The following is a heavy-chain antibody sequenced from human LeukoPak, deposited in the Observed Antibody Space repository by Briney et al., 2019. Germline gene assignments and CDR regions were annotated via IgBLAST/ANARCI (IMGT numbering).Heavy chain of an antibody. V-gene: IGHV1-8*01. D-gene: IGHD3-22*01. J-gene: IGHJ5*02. CDR1: GYTFTSYD. Sequence: ASVKVSCKASGYTFTSYDINWVRQATGQGLEWMGWTNPNSGNTGYAQKFQGRVTMTRNTSISTAYMELSSLRSEDTAVYYCARAPINYSSGYYLNWFDPWGQGTLVTVSS. CDR2: TNPNSGNT. CDR3: ARAPINYSSGYYLNWFDP.